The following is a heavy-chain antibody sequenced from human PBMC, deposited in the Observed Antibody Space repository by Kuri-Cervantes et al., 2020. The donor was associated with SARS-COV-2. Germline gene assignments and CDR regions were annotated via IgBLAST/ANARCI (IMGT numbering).Heavy chain of an antibody. CDR2: ISGSGGST. V-gene: IGHV3-23*01. Sequence: LSLTCAASGFTFSSYAMSWVRQAPGKGLEWVSAISGSGGSTYYADSVKGRFTISRDNSKNTLYLQMNSLRAEDTAVYYCAKDEGAGSGSYGDAFDIWGQGTMVTVSS. CDR3: AKDEGAGSGSYGDAFDI. CDR1: GFTFSSYA. D-gene: IGHD1-26*01. J-gene: IGHJ3*02.